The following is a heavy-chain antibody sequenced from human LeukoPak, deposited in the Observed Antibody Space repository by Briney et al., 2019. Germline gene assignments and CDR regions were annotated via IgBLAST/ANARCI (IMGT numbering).Heavy chain of an antibody. D-gene: IGHD4-11*01. Sequence: GGSLRLSCAATGFTFSSYAMSWVRQAPGKGPEWVSAISGSGGSTYYADSVKGRFTISRDNSKNTLYLQMNGLRAEDTAVYYCAERRDDYQSSWFDPWGQGTLVTVSS. J-gene: IGHJ5*02. V-gene: IGHV3-23*01. CDR1: GFTFSSYA. CDR2: ISGSGGST. CDR3: AERRDDYQSSWFDP.